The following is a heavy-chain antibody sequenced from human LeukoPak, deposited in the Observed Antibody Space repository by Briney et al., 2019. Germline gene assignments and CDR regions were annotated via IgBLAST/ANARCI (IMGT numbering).Heavy chain of an antibody. CDR1: GFTFSNYA. CDR3: AKGVQSYGKFDY. D-gene: IGHD1-26*01. CDR2: ISTSGGNT. V-gene: IGHV3-23*01. Sequence: TGGSLRLSCAASGFTFSNYAMSWVRQAPGKGLEWVSSISTSGGNTYYADSVKGRFTISRDNSKNTLYLQMSSLRAEDTAVYYCAKGVQSYGKFDYWGQGTLVTVSS. J-gene: IGHJ4*02.